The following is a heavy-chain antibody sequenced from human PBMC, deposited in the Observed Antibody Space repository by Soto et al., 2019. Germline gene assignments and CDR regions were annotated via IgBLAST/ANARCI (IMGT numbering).Heavy chain of an antibody. D-gene: IGHD2-15*01. V-gene: IGHV3-30*18. Sequence: QVQLVESGGGVVQPGRSLRLSCAASGFTFSSYGMHWVRQAPGKGLEWVAVISYDGSNKYYADSVKGRFTISRDNSKNTLYLQMNSLRAEDTAVYYCAKEVVTVLYYYCYGMDVWGQGTTVTVSS. CDR3: AKEVVTVLYYYCYGMDV. CDR1: GFTFSSYG. J-gene: IGHJ6*02. CDR2: ISYDGSNK.